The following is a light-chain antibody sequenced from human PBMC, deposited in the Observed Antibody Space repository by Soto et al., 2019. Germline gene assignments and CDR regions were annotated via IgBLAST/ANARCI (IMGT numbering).Light chain of an antibody. Sequence: QSALTQPASVSGSPGQSIIISCTGTSSDLDSFDSVSWYQQHPGKAPKLMIFEVSNRPSGISHRFSGSQSANTASLTISGLQAEDEADYYCSSYTTTRTRVFGGGTKLTVL. J-gene: IGLJ3*02. CDR2: EVS. CDR3: SSYTTTRTRV. V-gene: IGLV2-14*01. CDR1: SSDLDSFDS.